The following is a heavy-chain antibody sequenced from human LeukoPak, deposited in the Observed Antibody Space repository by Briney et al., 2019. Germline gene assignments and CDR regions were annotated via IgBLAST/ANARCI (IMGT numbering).Heavy chain of an antibody. D-gene: IGHD3-22*01. CDR2: ISGSGGST. V-gene: IGHV3-23*01. CDR3: AKGGPYYYDSSGYFIY. Sequence: GGSLRLSCAASGFTFSSYAMSWVRQAPGKGLEWVPAISGSGGSTYYADSVKGRFTISRDNSRNTLYLQMNSLRAEDTAVYYCAKGGPYYYDSSGYFIYWGQGTLVTVSS. CDR1: GFTFSSYA. J-gene: IGHJ4*02.